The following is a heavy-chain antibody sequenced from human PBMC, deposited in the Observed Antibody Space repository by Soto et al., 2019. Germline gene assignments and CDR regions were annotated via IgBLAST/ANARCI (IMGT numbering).Heavy chain of an antibody. CDR1: GFTFSTYG. J-gene: IGHJ4*02. CDR3: AKEYGSTWIDH. CDR2: MSYDGTKQ. Sequence: QVQLVESGGGVFQPGRSLRFSCAASGFTFSTYGMHWVRQAPGKGLEWVAAMSYDGTKQYYVDSVKGRFTISRDNSRNTLFLQLNSLRDEDTAVYYCAKEYGSTWIDHWGQGTPVTVSS. D-gene: IGHD6-13*01. V-gene: IGHV3-30*18.